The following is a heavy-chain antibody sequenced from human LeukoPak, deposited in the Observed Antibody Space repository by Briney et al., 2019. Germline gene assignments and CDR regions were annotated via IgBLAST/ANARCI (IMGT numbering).Heavy chain of an antibody. Sequence: SETLSLTCTVSGGSISSGGYYWSWIRQHPGKGLEWIGYIYYSGSTYYNPSLKSRVTISVDTSKNQFSLKLSSVTAADTAVYYCARFTSRILTGYFYYFDYWGQGTLATVSS. D-gene: IGHD3-9*01. CDR2: IYYSGST. V-gene: IGHV4-31*03. J-gene: IGHJ4*02. CDR3: ARFTSRILTGYFYYFDY. CDR1: GGSISSGGYY.